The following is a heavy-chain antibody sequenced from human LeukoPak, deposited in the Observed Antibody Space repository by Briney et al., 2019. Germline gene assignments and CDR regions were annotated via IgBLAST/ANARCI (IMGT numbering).Heavy chain of an antibody. CDR1: GGSISSGSYY. V-gene: IGHV4-61*02. J-gene: IGHJ4*02. CDR2: IYTSGST. CDR3: ASGGKRDTFDY. Sequence: SETLSLTCTVSGGSISSGSYYWSWIRQPAGKGLEWIGRIYTSGSTNYNPSLKSRVTISVDTSKNQFSLKLSSVTAADTAVYYCASGGKRDTFDYWGQGTLVTVSS. D-gene: IGHD1-26*01.